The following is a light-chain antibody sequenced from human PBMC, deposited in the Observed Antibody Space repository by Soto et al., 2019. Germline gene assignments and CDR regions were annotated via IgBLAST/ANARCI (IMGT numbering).Light chain of an antibody. Sequence: DLQMTQSPSSLSASVGDRVTITCRAGQTITTSLNWYQQKPGKAPKLLIFAASSLRSGVPSRFSGSGSGTDFTLTISSLQPEDFATYFCQQSYITPPTFGQGTKVEIK. CDR1: QTITTS. V-gene: IGKV1-39*01. J-gene: IGKJ1*01. CDR2: AAS. CDR3: QQSYITPPT.